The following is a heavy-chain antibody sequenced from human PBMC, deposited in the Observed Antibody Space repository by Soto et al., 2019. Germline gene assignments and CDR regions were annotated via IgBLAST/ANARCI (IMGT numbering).Heavy chain of an antibody. CDR3: ARSRGTGTYPHEFQP. J-gene: IGHJ1*01. V-gene: IGHV4-31*03. CDR1: GGSISSGGYY. Sequence: QVQLQESGPGLLMPSQTLSLICTASGGSISSGGYYWSWMRQHPGKGLEWIGYIYYSGSTYYNPSHKIRVTRSVDTSNNQRSLKLSSVPAADTAVYYCARSRGTGTYPHEFQPWGQGTLVTVSS. CDR2: IYYSGST. D-gene: IGHD1-26*01.